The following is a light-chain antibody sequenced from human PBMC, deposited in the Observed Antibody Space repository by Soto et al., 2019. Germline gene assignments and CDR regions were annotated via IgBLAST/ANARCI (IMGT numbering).Light chain of an antibody. J-gene: IGKJ1*01. CDR2: QAS. V-gene: IGKV1-5*03. CDR1: QSIRRY. Sequence: DIQMTQSPSSLSASVGDRVTITCRASQSIRRYLNWYQQKPGKAPKLLIYQASTLKSGVPSRFRGSGSGTEFTLTISSLRPDDFATYYCQHYNSYSEAFGQGTKVDIK. CDR3: QHYNSYSEA.